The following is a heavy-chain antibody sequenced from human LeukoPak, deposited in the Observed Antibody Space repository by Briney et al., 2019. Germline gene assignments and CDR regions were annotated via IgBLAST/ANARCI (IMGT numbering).Heavy chain of an antibody. J-gene: IGHJ4*02. V-gene: IGHV3-23*05. CDR3: ARQLGYCSAGTCYFDS. CDR2: IASGRSP. CDR1: GFTFNSYA. D-gene: IGHD2-15*01. Sequence: GGSLRLSCAASGFTFNSYAMAWVRQAPGKGLEWVSSIASGRSPSYADSLEGRLTMSSDNAKNTLYLQMDNLRAEDTAIYCCARQLGYCSAGTCYFDSWGQGTQVAVSS.